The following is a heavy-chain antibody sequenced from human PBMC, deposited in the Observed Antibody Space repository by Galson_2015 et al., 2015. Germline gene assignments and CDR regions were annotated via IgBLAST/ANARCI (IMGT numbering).Heavy chain of an antibody. CDR1: GFTFSSAA. CDR2: VSASGTNT. Sequence: SLRLSCAASGFTFSSAAMTWVRQVPGKGLEWVSVVSASGTNTYYADSAKGRFTISRDNAKNTLYLQMNSLRAEDTAVYYCAKDLQMSRWGQGTLVTVSS. D-gene: IGHD5-24*01. CDR3: AKDLQMSR. V-gene: IGHV3-23*01. J-gene: IGHJ4*02.